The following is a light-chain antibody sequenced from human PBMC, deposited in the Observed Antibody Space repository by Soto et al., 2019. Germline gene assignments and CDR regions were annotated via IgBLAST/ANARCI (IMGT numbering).Light chain of an antibody. V-gene: IGLV2-8*01. CDR2: EVT. Sequence: QSALTQPPSASGSPGQSVAISCTGTSSDVGGYNSVSWYQQHPGKAPKLMIYEVTKRPSGVPDRFSGSKSGNTASLTVSGLQAEDEADYYCSSFTGTSHVFGSGTKLTVL. CDR1: SSDVGGYNS. J-gene: IGLJ6*01. CDR3: SSFTGTSHV.